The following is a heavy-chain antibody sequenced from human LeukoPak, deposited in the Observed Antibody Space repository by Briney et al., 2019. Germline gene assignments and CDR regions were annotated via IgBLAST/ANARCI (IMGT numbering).Heavy chain of an antibody. CDR3: ARGQAWSGYFDY. Sequence: GASVKVSCKASGYTFTSYDINWVRQATGQGLEWLGWINPNSGNTGYAKKFQGRVTITRNTSISTAYMELSSLRSEDTAVYYCARGQAWSGYFDYWGQGTLVTVSS. J-gene: IGHJ4*02. V-gene: IGHV1-8*03. CDR1: GYTFTSYD. D-gene: IGHD3-3*01. CDR2: INPNSGNT.